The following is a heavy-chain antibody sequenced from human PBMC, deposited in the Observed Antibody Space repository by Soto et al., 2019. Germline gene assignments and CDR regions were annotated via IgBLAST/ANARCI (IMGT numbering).Heavy chain of an antibody. D-gene: IGHD1-1*01. Sequence: EVQVVESGGDLVEPGGSLRLYCVTSGFMFSSAWMSWVRQAPGKGLEWVARIKSTKDGGARDYAATVNGRFSISRDDSKSTVYLPMNSLRVEYTALYYCVEGWNDFWGQGTLVTVSS. CDR2: IKSTKDGGAR. V-gene: IGHV3-15*01. CDR3: VEGWNDF. J-gene: IGHJ4*02. CDR1: GFMFSSAW.